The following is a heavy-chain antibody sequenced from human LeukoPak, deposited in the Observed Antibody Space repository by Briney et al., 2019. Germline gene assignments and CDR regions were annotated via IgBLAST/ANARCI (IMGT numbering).Heavy chain of an antibody. CDR2: INHSGST. Sequence: SETLSLTCAVYGGSFSGYYWSWIRQPPGKGLEWIGEINHSGSTNYNPSLKSRVTISVDTSKNQFSLKLSSVTAADTAVYYCARGSARIAVAGTKYFQHWGQGTLVTVSS. CDR1: GGSFSGYY. V-gene: IGHV4-34*01. CDR3: ARGSARIAVAGTKYFQH. J-gene: IGHJ1*01. D-gene: IGHD6-19*01.